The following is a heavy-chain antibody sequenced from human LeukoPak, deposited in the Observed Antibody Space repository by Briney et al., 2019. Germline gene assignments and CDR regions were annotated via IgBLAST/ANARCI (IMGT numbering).Heavy chain of an antibody. V-gene: IGHV4-34*01. CDR2: IKESEKT. CDR3: AREGLRNVHNPLGY. J-gene: IGHJ4*02. D-gene: IGHD5-24*01. Sequence: SETLSLTCAVYGGSLSGYYWSWIRQPPGKGLEWLGEIKESEKTNYNPSLKSRVTISIDTSKNQFSLKLSSVTAADTAVYYCAREGLRNVHNPLGYWGQGTLVTVFS. CDR1: GGSLSGYY.